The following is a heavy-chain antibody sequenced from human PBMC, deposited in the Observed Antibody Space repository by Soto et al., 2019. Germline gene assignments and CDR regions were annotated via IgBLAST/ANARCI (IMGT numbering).Heavy chain of an antibody. Sequence: QLQLQEYGSGLVKPSQTLSLTCAVSGGYINSGANSWGWIRQPPGRGLEWIGYIYHSGSTHYNPSPHRRVTPSVARSKNLISLKLYSVTASYTAESYWARVLSTALDYWGQGTLVNVSS. V-gene: IGHV4-30-2*01. D-gene: IGHD1-1*01. CDR2: IYHSGST. CDR3: ARVLSTALDY. CDR1: GGYINSGANS. J-gene: IGHJ4*02.